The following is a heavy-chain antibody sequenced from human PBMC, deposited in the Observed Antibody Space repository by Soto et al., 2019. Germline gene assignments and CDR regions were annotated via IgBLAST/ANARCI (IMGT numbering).Heavy chain of an antibody. J-gene: IGHJ6*02. Sequence: QVQLVQSGAEVKKPGSSVKVSCTASGGTFSSYAISWVRQAPGQGLEWMGGIIPIFGTANYAQKFQGRVTITADESTSTAYMELSSLRSEDTAVYYCAREGGSSRGYYYYYYGMDVWGQGTTVTVSS. CDR3: AREGGSSRGYYYYYYGMDV. V-gene: IGHV1-69*01. CDR2: IIPIFGTA. D-gene: IGHD6-13*01. CDR1: GGTFSSYA.